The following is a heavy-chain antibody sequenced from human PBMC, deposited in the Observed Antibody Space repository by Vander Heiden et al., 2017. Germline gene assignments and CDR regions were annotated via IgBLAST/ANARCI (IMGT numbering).Heavy chain of an antibody. CDR1: GFTFSSYA. J-gene: IGHJ4*02. CDR3: AKEGEGGYIHY. Sequence: QVQLVESGGGLVQPGRSLRLSCAASGFTFSSYAMHWVRQAPGKGLEWVAVISYDGSNKYYADSVKGRFTISRDNSKNTLYLQMNSLRDEDTAVYYCAKEGEGGYIHYWGQGTLVTVSS. D-gene: IGHD2-15*01. CDR2: ISYDGSNK. V-gene: IGHV3-30*04.